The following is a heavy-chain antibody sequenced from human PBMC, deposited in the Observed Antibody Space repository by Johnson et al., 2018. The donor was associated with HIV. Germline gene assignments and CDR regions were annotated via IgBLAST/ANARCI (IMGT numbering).Heavy chain of an antibody. CDR2: ISHDGLNE. J-gene: IGHJ3*02. Sequence: QVQLVESGGGVVQPGRSLRLSCAASGFTFSGFAIHWVRQAPGKGLEWVAIISHDGLNEYYADSVKGRFTISRDNSKNTLFLQMDSLRAEDTAVYYWAREHGSYYRHEAFDIWGQGTMVTVS. CDR1: GFTFSGFA. CDR3: AREHGSYYRHEAFDI. V-gene: IGHV3-30*04. D-gene: IGHD1-26*01.